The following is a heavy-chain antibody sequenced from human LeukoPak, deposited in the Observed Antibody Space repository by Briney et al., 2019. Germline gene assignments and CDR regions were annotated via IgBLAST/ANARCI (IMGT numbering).Heavy chain of an antibody. CDR3: ARDFCSGGSCYPNAFDI. CDR1: GFTFSSYG. V-gene: IGHV3-33*01. D-gene: IGHD2-15*01. Sequence: GGSLRLSCAASGFTFSSYGMHWVRQAPGKGLEWVAVIWYDGTNTYYADSVKGRFTISRDNSKNTLYLQMNSLRAEDTAVYYCARDFCSGGSCYPNAFDIWGQGTMVTVSS. CDR2: IWYDGTNT. J-gene: IGHJ3*02.